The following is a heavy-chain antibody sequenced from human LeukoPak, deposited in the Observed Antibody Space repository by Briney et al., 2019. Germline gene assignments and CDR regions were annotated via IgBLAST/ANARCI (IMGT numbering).Heavy chain of an antibody. V-gene: IGHV1-46*01. CDR3: ARDHFYGSGSSYGGPDY. J-gene: IGHJ4*02. D-gene: IGHD3-10*01. CDR2: FNPGGDSS. CDR1: GYPFTTYY. Sequence: ASVTVSCKASGYPFTTYYIHWVRQAPGQELAWLGIFNPGGDSSTYAQKFQGRVTMTRDTSTSTLSMELYSLSSDDTAVYYCARDHFYGSGSSYGGPDYWGQGTLVTVSS.